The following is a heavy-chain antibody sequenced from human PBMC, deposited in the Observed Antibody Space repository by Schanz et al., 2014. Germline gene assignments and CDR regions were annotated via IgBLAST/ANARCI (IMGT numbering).Heavy chain of an antibody. CDR3: VKDLQRELLRDDHYYGMDV. V-gene: IGHV3-30*04. D-gene: IGHD1-26*01. J-gene: IGHJ6*02. CDR2: ISYDGNNQ. CDR1: GFPFRSYV. Sequence: QLQLVESGGGVVQPGRSLRLSCAASGFPFRSYVMHWVRQAPGKGLEWVAFISYDGNNQYYADSVKGRFTISRDNSKNTMYLQMNSLRAEDTAVYYCVKDLQRELLRDDHYYGMDVWGQGTTVTVSS.